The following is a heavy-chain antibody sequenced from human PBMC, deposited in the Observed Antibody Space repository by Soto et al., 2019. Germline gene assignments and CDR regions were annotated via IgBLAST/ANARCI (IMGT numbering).Heavy chain of an antibody. CDR3: ARVSGRGWPTAAGHYGMDV. J-gene: IGHJ6*02. Sequence: PGGSLRLSCAASGFTFSSYGMHWVRQAPGKGLEWVAVIWYDGSNKYYADSVKGRFTISRDNSKNTLYLEMNSLRAEDTAVYHCARVSGRGWPTAAGHYGMDVWGQGTTVTVSS. CDR2: IWYDGSNK. CDR1: GFTFSSYG. D-gene: IGHD6-19*01. V-gene: IGHV3-33*01.